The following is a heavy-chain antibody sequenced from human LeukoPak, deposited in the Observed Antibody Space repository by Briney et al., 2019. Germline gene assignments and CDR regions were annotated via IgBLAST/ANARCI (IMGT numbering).Heavy chain of an antibody. Sequence: GGSLRLSCAASGFTGSNSFMSWIRQAPGKGLEWVSVIYSDGTSYYADSVKARFSISRDNSKNSLYLQMNSLRVEDTAMYYCTKTGGPWDWGQGTLVTVSS. D-gene: IGHD7-27*01. V-gene: IGHV3-53*01. J-gene: IGHJ4*02. CDR3: TKTGGPWD. CDR2: IYSDGTS. CDR1: GFTGSNSF.